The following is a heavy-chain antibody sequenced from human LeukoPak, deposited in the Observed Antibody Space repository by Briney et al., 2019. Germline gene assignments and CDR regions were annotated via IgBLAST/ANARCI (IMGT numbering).Heavy chain of an antibody. Sequence: GGSLRLSCAASGFTFSSYAMHWVRQAPGKGLEWVAVISYDGSNKYYADSVKGRFTISRDNSKNTLYLQMNSLRAEDTAVYYCARVLEGHIRFLEWFLGYWGQGTLVTVSS. J-gene: IGHJ4*02. CDR3: ARVLEGHIRFLEWFLGY. D-gene: IGHD3-3*01. CDR2: ISYDGSNK. V-gene: IGHV3-30-3*01. CDR1: GFTFSSYA.